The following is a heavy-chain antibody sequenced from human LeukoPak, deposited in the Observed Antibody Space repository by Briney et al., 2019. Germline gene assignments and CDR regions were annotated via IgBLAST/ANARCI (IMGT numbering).Heavy chain of an antibody. CDR1: GFTFSSYG. CDR3: AKDSTTHLAQGDY. J-gene: IGHJ4*02. CDR2: ISYDGSNK. Sequence: GGSLRLSCAASGFTFSSYGMHWVRQAPGKGLEWVAVISYDGSNKYYADSVKGRFTISRDNSKNTLYLQMNSLRAEDTAVYYCAKDSTTHLAQGDYWGQGTLVTVSS. D-gene: IGHD4-17*01. V-gene: IGHV3-30*18.